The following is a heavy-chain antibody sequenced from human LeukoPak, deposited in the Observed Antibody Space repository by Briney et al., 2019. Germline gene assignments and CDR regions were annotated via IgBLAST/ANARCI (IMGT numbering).Heavy chain of an antibody. V-gene: IGHV3-23*01. D-gene: IGHD1-14*01. Sequence: GGSLRLSCAASGFIFSSYAMSWVRQAPGKGLEWVSAISGGGGSTYYADSVKGRFTISRDNSKNTLYLQMNSLRAEDTAVYYCARSYNHEYYFDYWGQGTLVTVSS. CDR2: ISGGGGST. CDR1: GFIFSSYA. J-gene: IGHJ4*02. CDR3: ARSYNHEYYFDY.